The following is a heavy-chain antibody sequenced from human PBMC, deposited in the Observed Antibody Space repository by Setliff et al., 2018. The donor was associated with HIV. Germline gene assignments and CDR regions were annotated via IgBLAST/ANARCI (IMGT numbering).Heavy chain of an antibody. Sequence: SSETLSLTCGVSGYSISSDYCWGWIRQPAGKGLQWIGRIYYVGWSKYNPSLEDRVTMSVDTSNNQFSLSLRSVTAADTAIYYCARSIHGGGSEPFDTWGRGILVTVSS. CDR1: GYSISSDYC. J-gene: IGHJ5*02. V-gene: IGHV4-28*01. CDR3: ARSIHGGGSEPFDT. D-gene: IGHD3-10*01. CDR2: IYYVGWS.